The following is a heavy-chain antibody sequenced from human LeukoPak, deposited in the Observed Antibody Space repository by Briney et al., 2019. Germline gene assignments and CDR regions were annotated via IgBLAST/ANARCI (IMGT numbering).Heavy chain of an antibody. Sequence: TGRSLRLSCAASGFTFSSYAMHWVRQAPGKVLEWVAVISYDGSNKYYADSVKGRFTISRDNSKNTLYLQMNSLRAEDTAVYYCARARGIAVAGLGDGFDIWGQGTMVTVSS. CDR3: ARARGIAVAGLGDGFDI. V-gene: IGHV3-30*04. CDR1: GFTFSSYA. CDR2: ISYDGSNK. D-gene: IGHD6-19*01. J-gene: IGHJ3*02.